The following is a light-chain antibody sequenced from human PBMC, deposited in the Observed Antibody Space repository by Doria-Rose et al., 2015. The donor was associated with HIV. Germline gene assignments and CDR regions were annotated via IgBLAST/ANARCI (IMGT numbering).Light chain of an antibody. CDR2: DGS. J-gene: IGKJ1*01. Sequence: TQSPGTLSLSPGERATLSCRASQSFSSTYLAWYQQNPGQAPSLLIYDGSTRATGIPDRFSARGSGTDFTLTINRLEPEDFALYYCRQYGASWTFGQRTKVEI. CDR1: QSFSSTY. CDR3: RQYGASWT. V-gene: IGKV3-20*01.